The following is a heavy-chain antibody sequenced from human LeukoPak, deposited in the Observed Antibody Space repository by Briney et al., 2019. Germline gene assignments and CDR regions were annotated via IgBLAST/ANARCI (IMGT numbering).Heavy chain of an antibody. Sequence: PSETLSLTCTVSGGSISSGGYYWSWIRQHPGKGLEWIGYIYYSGSTYYNPSLKSRVTISVDTSKNQFSLKLSSVTAADTAVYYCAAGFYGSGTPDPRNWFDPWGQGTLATVSS. CDR2: IYYSGST. CDR1: GGSISSGGYY. J-gene: IGHJ5*02. CDR3: AAGFYGSGTPDPRNWFDP. V-gene: IGHV4-31*03. D-gene: IGHD3-10*01.